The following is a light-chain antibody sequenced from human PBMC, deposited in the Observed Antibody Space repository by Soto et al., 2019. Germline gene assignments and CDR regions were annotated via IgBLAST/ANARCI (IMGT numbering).Light chain of an antibody. CDR3: QQRSDWPPYT. V-gene: IGKV3-11*01. CDR2: GAS. CDR1: QNVDSY. J-gene: IGKJ2*01. Sequence: EVVLTQSPATLSLSPGERATLSCRASQNVDSYLAWFQQRPGQAPRLLIYGASTRAAGIPVRFSGSASGTDFTLTITNLEPEDFAVYYCQQRSDWPPYTFGQGTKL.